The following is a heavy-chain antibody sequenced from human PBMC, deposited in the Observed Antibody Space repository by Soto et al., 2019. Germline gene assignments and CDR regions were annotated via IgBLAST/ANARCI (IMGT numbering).Heavy chain of an antibody. D-gene: IGHD3-22*01. Sequence: QVQLVESGGGVVQPGRSLRLSCAASGFTLSSYGMHWVRQAPGKGLEWVAVIWYDGSNKYYTDSVKGRFTISRDNSKNTLYLQMNSLRAEDTAVYYCARGPLDYYDSSGPYDYWGQGTLVTVSS. CDR1: GFTLSSYG. CDR3: ARGPLDYYDSSGPYDY. CDR2: IWYDGSNK. V-gene: IGHV3-33*01. J-gene: IGHJ4*02.